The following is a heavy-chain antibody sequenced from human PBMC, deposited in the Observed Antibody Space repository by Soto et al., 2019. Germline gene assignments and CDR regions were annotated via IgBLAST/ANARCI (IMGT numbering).Heavy chain of an antibody. CDR2: VYWDDDK. V-gene: IGHV2-5*02. CDR1: GFSLNTRDVG. D-gene: IGHD3-16*01. J-gene: IGHJ4*02. CDR3: AHCRGGVASF. Sequence: QITLNESGPALVKPTQTLTLTCTFSGFSLNTRDVGVGWIRQPPGKALEWLGVVYWDDDKTYSPSLKSRLTITKDTPKNQVVLRMTKMDPVXXATYYCAHCRGGVASFWGQGTLVTVSS.